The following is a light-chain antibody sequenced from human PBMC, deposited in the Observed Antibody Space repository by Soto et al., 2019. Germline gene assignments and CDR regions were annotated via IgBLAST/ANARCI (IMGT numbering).Light chain of an antibody. CDR2: GAS. J-gene: IGKJ1*01. V-gene: IGKV3-20*01. CDR3: QQYGRSPWT. Sequence: EIGFTQSPRTLSLSPGERATLSCRASQGLRSTSLAWYQQKPGQAPRLLISGASTRAADIPDRFSGSGPGTDFTLTIGRLEPEDLAVYYCQQYGRSPWTFGQGTKVDIK. CDR1: QGLRSTS.